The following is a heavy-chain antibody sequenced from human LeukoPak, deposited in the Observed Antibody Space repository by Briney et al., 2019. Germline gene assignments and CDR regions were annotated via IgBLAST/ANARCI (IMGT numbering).Heavy chain of an antibody. Sequence: PSETLSLTCTVSGGSISSGGYYWSWIRQPPGKGLEWIGEINHSGSTNYNPSLKSRVTISVDTSKNQFSLKLSSVTAADTAVYYCARGARYGSGDYWGQGTLVTVSS. CDR3: ARGARYGSGDY. CDR1: GGSISSGGYY. V-gene: IGHV4-39*07. J-gene: IGHJ4*02. D-gene: IGHD3-10*01. CDR2: INHSGST.